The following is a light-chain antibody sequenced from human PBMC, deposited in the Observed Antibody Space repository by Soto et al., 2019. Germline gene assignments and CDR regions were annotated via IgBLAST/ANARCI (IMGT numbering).Light chain of an antibody. V-gene: IGLV1-40*01. CDR1: SSNIGADHD. CDR3: QSYDSSLGFV. CDR2: GNV. J-gene: IGLJ1*01. Sequence: QSALTQPPSVSGAPGQRVTFSCIGSSSNIGADHDVHWYQQLPGTAPKLLIYGNVNRPSGVPDRFSDSKSGASAALAITGLQAEDEADYYCQSYDSSLGFVFGTGTKVTVL.